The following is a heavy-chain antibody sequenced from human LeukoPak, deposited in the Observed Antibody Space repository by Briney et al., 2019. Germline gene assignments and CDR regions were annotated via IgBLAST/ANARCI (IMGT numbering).Heavy chain of an antibody. J-gene: IGHJ3*02. CDR2: ISSSCSTI. D-gene: IGHD3-10*01. CDR1: GFTFSDYY. CDR3: ARVDYYAAYSHI. Sequence: GGSLGLSCAASGFTFSDYYISWIRQAARKGLAWVSYISSSCSTIYYADSVKGRFTIASENAKNSLFLQVNSLNADDSAGYYFARVDYYAAYSHIWGQGTMVTVSS. V-gene: IGHV3-11*01.